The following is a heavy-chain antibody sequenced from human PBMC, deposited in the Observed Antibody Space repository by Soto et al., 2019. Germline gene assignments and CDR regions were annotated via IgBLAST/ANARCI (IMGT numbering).Heavy chain of an antibody. J-gene: IGHJ6*02. V-gene: IGHV3-30*18. D-gene: IGHD1-7*01. Sequence: QVQLVESGGGVVQPGRSLRLSCAASGFTFSSYGMHWVRQAPGKGLEWVAVISYDGSNKYYADSVKGRFTISRDNSKNTLYLQMNSLRAEDTAVYYCAKDYNDNWNYGYYYYGMDVWGQGTTVTVSS. CDR1: GFTFSSYG. CDR2: ISYDGSNK. CDR3: AKDYNDNWNYGYYYYGMDV.